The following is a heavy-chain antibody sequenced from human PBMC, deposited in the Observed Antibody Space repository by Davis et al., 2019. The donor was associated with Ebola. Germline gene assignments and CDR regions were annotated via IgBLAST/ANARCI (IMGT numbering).Heavy chain of an antibody. J-gene: IGHJ4*02. D-gene: IGHD6-6*01. CDR3: ARDGGIAARPFFDY. CDR1: VCTFSSYA. Sequence: SVPVSCKASVCTFSSYAISWVRQAPGQGLEWMGGIIPIFGTANYAQKFQGRVTITADESTSTAYMELSSLRSEDTAVYYCARDGGIAARPFFDYWGQGTLVTVSS. V-gene: IGHV1-69*13. CDR2: IIPIFGTA.